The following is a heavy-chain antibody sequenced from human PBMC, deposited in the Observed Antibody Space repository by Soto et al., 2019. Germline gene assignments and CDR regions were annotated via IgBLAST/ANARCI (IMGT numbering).Heavy chain of an antibody. V-gene: IGHV1-46*01. CDR3: ARDPHRYCSSASCARDYYYGMDF. D-gene: IGHD2-2*01. Sequence: SVKVPCKACGCTLSRYWMHLVRQAPGQGLEGSGVINPSVGSTSYAQKLQGRVTMTRDTSTSTAYMELSSLRSEDTAVYYCARDPHRYCSSASCARDYYYGMDFWGQGTTVT. CDR2: INPSVGST. CDR1: GCTLSRYW. J-gene: IGHJ6*02.